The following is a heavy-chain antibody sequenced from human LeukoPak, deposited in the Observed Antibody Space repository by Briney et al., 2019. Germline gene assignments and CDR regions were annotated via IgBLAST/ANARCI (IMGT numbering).Heavy chain of an antibody. CDR1: GFSFSNYA. CDR2: IDASGGAT. J-gene: IGHJ5*02. D-gene: IGHD6-19*01. Sequence: GESLRLSCAASGFSFSNYAMYWVRQAPGKGLEWVSSIDASGGATYYADFVKGRFTISRDNSKNTFYLQMNSLRGEDTAVYSCAKGSGSGWYGWFAPWGQGTLVTVSS. CDR3: AKGSGSGWYGWFAP. V-gene: IGHV3-23*01.